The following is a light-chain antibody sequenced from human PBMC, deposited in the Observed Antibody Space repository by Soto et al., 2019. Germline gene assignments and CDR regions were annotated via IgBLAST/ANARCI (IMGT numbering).Light chain of an antibody. CDR3: QQYKAYPYT. J-gene: IGKJ2*01. CDR2: TTS. Sequence: TQLPQIPSTLXPSXRYRVTISCRASQSIDRWLAWYQQMPGKAPHLLIYTTSSLEGGVPSRFSGSGSGTEFTLTISGLQPDDFATYYCQQYKAYPYTFAQGTKVDIK. V-gene: IGKV1-5*03. CDR1: QSIDRW.